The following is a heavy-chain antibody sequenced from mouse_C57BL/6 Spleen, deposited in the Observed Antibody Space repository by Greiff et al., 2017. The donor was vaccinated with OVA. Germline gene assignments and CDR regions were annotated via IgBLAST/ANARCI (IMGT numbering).Heavy chain of an antibody. CDR3: AREDLIYYGNPAWFAY. J-gene: IGHJ3*01. CDR2: INPSSGYT. Sequence: QVQLQQSGAELAKPGASVKLSCKASGYTFTSYWMHWVKQRPGQGLEWIGYINPSSGYTKYNQKFKDKATLTADKSSSTAYMQLSSLTYEDSAVYYCAREDLIYYGNPAWFAYWGQGTLVTVSA. D-gene: IGHD2-1*01. CDR1: GYTFTSYW. V-gene: IGHV1-7*01.